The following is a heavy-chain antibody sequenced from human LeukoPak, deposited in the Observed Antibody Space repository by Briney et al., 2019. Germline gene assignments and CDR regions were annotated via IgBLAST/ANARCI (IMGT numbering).Heavy chain of an antibody. V-gene: IGHV3-48*01. CDR3: ARDLGYCSSTSCYKFYGMDV. Sequence: GGSLSLSCAASGFTFSSYSMNWVRQAPGKGLEWVSYISSSSSTIYYADSVKGRFTISRDNAKNSLYLQMNSLRAEDTAVYYCARDLGYCSSTSCYKFYGMDVWGQGTTVTVSS. J-gene: IGHJ6*02. D-gene: IGHD2-2*01. CDR2: ISSSSSTI. CDR1: GFTFSSYS.